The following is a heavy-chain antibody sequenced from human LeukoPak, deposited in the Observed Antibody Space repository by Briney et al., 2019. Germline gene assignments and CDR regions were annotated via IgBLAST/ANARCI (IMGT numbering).Heavy chain of an antibody. J-gene: IGHJ4*02. Sequence: SETLSLTCTVSGGSTSTHYWSWIRQPPGKGLEWIGSIYFSGGTYYNASLKSRVTISVDTSKNQFSLKLSSVTAADTAVYYCARQTGSGLFSLPGGQGTLVTVSS. CDR2: IYFSGGT. V-gene: IGHV4-59*05. CDR3: ARQTGSGLFSLP. D-gene: IGHD3-10*01. CDR1: GGSTSTHY.